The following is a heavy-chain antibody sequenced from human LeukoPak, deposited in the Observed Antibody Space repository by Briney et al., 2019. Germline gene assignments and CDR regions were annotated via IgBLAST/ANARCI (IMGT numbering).Heavy chain of an antibody. CDR3: ARHDYGDYPPHY. D-gene: IGHD4-17*01. CDR2: INHSGST. Sequence: PSETLSLTCAVYGGSFSGYYWSWIRQPPGKGLEWIGEINHSGSTNYNPSLKSRVTISVDTSKNQFSLKLSSVTAADTAVYYCARHDYGDYPPHYWGQGTLVTVSP. J-gene: IGHJ4*02. CDR1: GGSFSGYY. V-gene: IGHV4-34*01.